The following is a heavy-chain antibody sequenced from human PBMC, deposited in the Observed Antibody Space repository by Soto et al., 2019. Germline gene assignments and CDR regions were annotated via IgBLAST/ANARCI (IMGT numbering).Heavy chain of an antibody. V-gene: IGHV1-8*01. D-gene: IGHD4-17*01. Sequence: ASVKVSCKASGYTFTSYDINWVRQATGQGFEWMGWMNPNSGNTGYAQKFQGRVTMTRDTSITTAYMELSSLRSEDTAVYYCAKDPHGDYLLNWFDPWGQGTLVTVSS. CDR3: AKDPHGDYLLNWFDP. J-gene: IGHJ5*02. CDR1: GYTFTSYD. CDR2: MNPNSGNT.